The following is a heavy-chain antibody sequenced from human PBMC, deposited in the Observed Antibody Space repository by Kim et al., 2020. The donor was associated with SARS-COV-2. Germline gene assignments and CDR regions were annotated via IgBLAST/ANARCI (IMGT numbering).Heavy chain of an antibody. Sequence: ASVKVSCKASGYIFRRHGINWVRQAPGQGPEWMGWISVYNGNANYAHKFQGRVTLSTDVSTSTAYMEMRSLRSDDTAVYYCGRDMHSLAGFSELIDHWGEGTRVIVSS. J-gene: IGHJ4*02. CDR3: GRDMHSLAGFSELIDH. V-gene: IGHV1-18*01. D-gene: IGHD3-3*02. CDR1: GYIFRRHG. CDR2: ISVYNGNA.